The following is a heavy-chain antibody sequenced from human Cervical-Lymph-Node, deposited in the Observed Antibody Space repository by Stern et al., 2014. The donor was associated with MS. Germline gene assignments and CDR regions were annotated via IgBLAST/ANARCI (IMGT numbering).Heavy chain of an antibody. CDR1: GYSFTGYF. CDR2: IHPNSVDT. Sequence: VQLVESGAEVKKPGASVKVSCKASGYSFTGYFLHWVRQAPGQGLEWMGWIHPNSVDTNYAQNFHGRVIMTRDSSSSTAYMELISLRSDDTAVYYCARDGRSSYGSGSYYSSGYWGQGTLVTVSS. V-gene: IGHV1-2*02. D-gene: IGHD3-10*01. CDR3: ARDGRSSYGSGSYYSSGY. J-gene: IGHJ4*02.